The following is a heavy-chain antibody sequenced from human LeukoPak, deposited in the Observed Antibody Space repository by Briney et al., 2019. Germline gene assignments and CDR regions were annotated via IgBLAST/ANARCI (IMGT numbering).Heavy chain of an antibody. V-gene: IGHV4-4*02. CDR3: ARESHDSSGYPSDFDY. CDR1: GGSISSSNW. J-gene: IGHJ4*02. Sequence: SGTLSLTCAVSGGSISSSNWWSWVRQPPGKGLEWIGEIYHSGSTNYNPSLKSRVTISVDKSKNQFSLKLSSVTAADTAVYYCARESHDSSGYPSDFDYWGQGTLVTVSS. CDR2: IYHSGST. D-gene: IGHD3-22*01.